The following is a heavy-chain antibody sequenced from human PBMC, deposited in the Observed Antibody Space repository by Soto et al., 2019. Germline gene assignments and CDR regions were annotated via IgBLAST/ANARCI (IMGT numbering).Heavy chain of an antibody. V-gene: IGHV4-39*01. J-gene: IGHJ4*02. CDR2: IYYSARA. Sequence: QLQLQESGPGLVKPSETLSLTCTVSGGSISSSDYYWGWIRQPPGKGLEWIGKIYYSARASYNPSLISLSTISVDTSKNPVPLKLSSVTAADTAVDICVSGDPWVGVDYVGQGTLVTVSS. D-gene: IGHD2-21*02. CDR3: VSGDPWVGVDY. CDR1: GGSISSSDYY.